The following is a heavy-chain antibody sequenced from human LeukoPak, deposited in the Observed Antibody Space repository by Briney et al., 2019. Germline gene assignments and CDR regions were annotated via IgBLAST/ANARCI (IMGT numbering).Heavy chain of an antibody. CDR2: MNPNSGNT. CDR3: ARRQLLRAQNP. J-gene: IGHJ5*02. V-gene: IGHV1-8*03. CDR1: GYTFTSYD. D-gene: IGHD2-2*01. Sequence: ASVKVSCKASGYTFTSYDINWLRRATGQGLEWMGWMNPNSGNTGYAQKFQGRVTITRNTSISTAYMELSSLRSEDTAVYYCARRQLLRAQNPWGQGTLVTVSS.